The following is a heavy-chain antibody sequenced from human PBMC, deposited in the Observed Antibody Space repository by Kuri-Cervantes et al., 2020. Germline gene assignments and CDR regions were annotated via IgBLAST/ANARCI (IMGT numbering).Heavy chain of an antibody. CDR1: GFTFDDYA. J-gene: IGHJ6*03. CDR2: ISWNSGSI. CDR3: TTGLYGDYAGGYYYYYYMDV. Sequence: SLKISCAVSGFTFDDYAMHWVRQAPGKGLEWVSGISWNSGSIGYAGSVKGRFTISGDNAKNSLYLQMNSLKTEDTAVYYCTTGLYGDYAGGYYYYYYMDVWGKGTTVTVSS. V-gene: IGHV3-9*01. D-gene: IGHD4-17*01.